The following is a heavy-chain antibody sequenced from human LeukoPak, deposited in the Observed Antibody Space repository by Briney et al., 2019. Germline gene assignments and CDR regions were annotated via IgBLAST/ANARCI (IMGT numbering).Heavy chain of an antibody. V-gene: IGHV1-69*05. CDR1: GGTFSSYA. D-gene: IGHD1-7*01. CDR3: ASGLELPFDY. CDR2: IVPIFGTA. J-gene: IGHJ4*02. Sequence: SVKVSCKASGGTFSSYAISWVRQAPGQGLEWMGGIVPIFGTANYAQKFQGRVTITTDESTSTAYMELSSLRSEDTAVYYCASGLELPFDYWGQGTLVTVSS.